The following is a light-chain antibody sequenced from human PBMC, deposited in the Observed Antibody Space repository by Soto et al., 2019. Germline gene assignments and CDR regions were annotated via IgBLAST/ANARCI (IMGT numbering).Light chain of an antibody. J-gene: IGKJ1*01. CDR3: QQYSSRST. Sequence: DIQMTQSPSTLSASVGDRVTVTCRASQSISSWLAWYQQKPGKAPKLLIYKASSLESGVPSRFSGCGSGTEFTLTISGLQPDDFATYYCQQYSSRSTFGQGTKVEIK. CDR2: KAS. CDR1: QSISSW. V-gene: IGKV1-5*03.